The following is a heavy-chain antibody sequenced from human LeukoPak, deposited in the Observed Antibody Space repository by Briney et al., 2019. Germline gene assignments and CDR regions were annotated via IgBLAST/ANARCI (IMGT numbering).Heavy chain of an antibody. CDR1: GFTFSGYA. Sequence: PGGSLRLSCAASGFTFSGYAMLWVRQAPGKGLEWVAFIRYEGGNKYYSDSVKGRFTISRDDSKNTVYLQVNGLRTEDTAVYYCAKDEYWGCPVQWGQGTLVTVSS. CDR3: AKDEYWGCPVQ. CDR2: IRYEGGNK. J-gene: IGHJ4*02. V-gene: IGHV3-30*02. D-gene: IGHD1-1*01.